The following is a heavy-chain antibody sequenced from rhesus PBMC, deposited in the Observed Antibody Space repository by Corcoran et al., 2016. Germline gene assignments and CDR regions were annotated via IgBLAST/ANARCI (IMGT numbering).Heavy chain of an antibody. J-gene: IGHJ4*01. CDR3: AVYSSGWRY. D-gene: IGHD6-31*01. CDR2: ISGSSGST. Sequence: QVQLQESGPGLVKPSETLSLTCAVSGGSISSRNWWSWLRQPPGKGLEWIGYISGSSGSTYYNPSLKSRVTISTDTSKNQFSLKLSSVTAADTAVYYCAVYSSGWRYWGQGVLVTVSS. CDR1: GGSISSRNW. V-gene: IGHV4-65*01.